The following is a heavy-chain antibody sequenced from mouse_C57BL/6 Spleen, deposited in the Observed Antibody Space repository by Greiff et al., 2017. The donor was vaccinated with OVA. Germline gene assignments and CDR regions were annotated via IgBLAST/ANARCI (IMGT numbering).Heavy chain of an antibody. V-gene: IGHV1-54*01. J-gene: IGHJ2*01. CDR1: GYAFTNYL. D-gene: IGHD2-4*01. CDR3: ARCPYDDANDFDY. CDR2: INPGSGGT. Sequence: QVQLKESGAELVRPGTSVKVSCKASGYAFTNYLIEWVKQRPGQGLEWIGVINPGSGGTNYNEKFKGKATLTADKSSSTAYMQLSSLTSDDSAVEVCARCPYDDANDFDYWGQGTTLTVSS.